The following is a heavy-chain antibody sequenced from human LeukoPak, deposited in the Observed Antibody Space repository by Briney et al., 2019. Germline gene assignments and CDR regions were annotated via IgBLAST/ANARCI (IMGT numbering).Heavy chain of an antibody. Sequence: GESLKISCKGSGYSFTSYWIGWVRQMPGKGLEWMGIIYPDDSETKYSPSFQGQVTISADKSINTAYLQWSSMKTSDTAIYYCARGRPRYSDSHFGHWGQGTLVTVSS. J-gene: IGHJ4*02. CDR3: ARGRPRYSDSHFGH. CDR1: GYSFTSYW. CDR2: IYPDDSET. D-gene: IGHD1-1*01. V-gene: IGHV5-51*01.